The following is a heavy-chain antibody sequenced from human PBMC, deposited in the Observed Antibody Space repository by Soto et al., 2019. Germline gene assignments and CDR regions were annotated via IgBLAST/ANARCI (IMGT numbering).Heavy chain of an antibody. CDR2: INHSGST. V-gene: IGHV4-34*01. D-gene: IGHD2-15*01. CDR3: ARAAPRYCSGGSCPCDY. J-gene: IGHJ4*02. CDR1: GGSFSGYY. Sequence: PSETLSLTCAVYGGSFSGYYWSWIRQPPGKGLEWIGEINHSGSTNYNPSLKSRVTMSVDTSKNQFSLKLSSVTAADTAVYYCARAAPRYCSGGSCPCDYWGQGTLVTVSS.